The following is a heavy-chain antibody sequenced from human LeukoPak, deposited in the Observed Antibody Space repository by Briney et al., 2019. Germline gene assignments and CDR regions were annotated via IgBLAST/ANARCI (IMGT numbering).Heavy chain of an antibody. Sequence: ASVKVSCKASGYTFTGYYMHWVRQAPGQGLEWMGWINPNSGGTNYAQKFQGRVTMTGDTSIGTAYMELSRLRSDDTAVYYCAGVVCSSTSCYKDAFDIWGQGTMVTVSS. CDR3: AGVVCSSTSCYKDAFDI. CDR2: INPNSGGT. J-gene: IGHJ3*02. D-gene: IGHD2-2*02. V-gene: IGHV1-2*02. CDR1: GYTFTGYY.